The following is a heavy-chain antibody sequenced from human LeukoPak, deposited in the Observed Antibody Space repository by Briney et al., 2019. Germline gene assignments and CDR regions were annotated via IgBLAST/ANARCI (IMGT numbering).Heavy chain of an antibody. J-gene: IGHJ5*02. CDR1: GFTFRNYG. CDR2: TSSDGNQK. D-gene: IGHD2-15*01. Sequence: GGSLRLSCAVSGFTFRNYGMHWVRQAPGKGLEWVAVTSSDGNQKYYGESVRGRFTISRDNSNNTLYLQMNNLRTEDTALYYCVRGFSVGGQNWFDPWGQGTLVTVSS. CDR3: VRGFSVGGQNWFDP. V-gene: IGHV3-30*03.